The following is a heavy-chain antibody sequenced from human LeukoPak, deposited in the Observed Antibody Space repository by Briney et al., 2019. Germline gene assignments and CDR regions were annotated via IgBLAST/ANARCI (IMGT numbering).Heavy chain of an antibody. Sequence: GGSLRLSCAASGFTMTTYAVNWVRQAPGKGLEWVSGIGGGGTEYYADSVKGRFIISSDSSQNLVHLQMNSLTVEDTAGYCARAQRALYNWGEGTLFSVSS. J-gene: IGHJ4*02. CDR1: GFTMTTYA. V-gene: IGHV3-23*01. D-gene: IGHD1-1*01. CDR3: ARAQRALYN. CDR2: IGGGGTE.